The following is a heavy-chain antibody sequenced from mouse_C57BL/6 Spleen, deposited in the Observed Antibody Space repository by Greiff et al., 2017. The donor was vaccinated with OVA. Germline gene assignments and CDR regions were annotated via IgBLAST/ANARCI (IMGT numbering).Heavy chain of an antibody. J-gene: IGHJ1*03. CDR2: ISSGGSYT. Sequence: EVKLQESGGDLVKPGGSLKLSCAASGFTFSSYGMSWVRQTPDKRLEWVATISSGGSYTYYPDSVKGRFTFSRDNAKNTLYLQMSSLKSEDTAMYYCARHYYGSSYWYVDVWGTGTTVTVSS. D-gene: IGHD1-1*01. CDR1: GFTFSSYG. V-gene: IGHV5-6*01. CDR3: ARHYYGSSYWYVDV.